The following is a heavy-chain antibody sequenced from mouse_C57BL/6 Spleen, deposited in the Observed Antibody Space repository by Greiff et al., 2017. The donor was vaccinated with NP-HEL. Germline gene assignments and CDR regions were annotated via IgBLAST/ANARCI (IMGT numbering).Heavy chain of an antibody. V-gene: IGHV2-3*01. J-gene: IGHJ3*01. D-gene: IGHD1-1*01. CDR3: AKPVYYYGSSLAY. CDR1: GFSLTSYG. CDR2: IWGDGST. Sequence: VMLVESGPGLVAPSQSLSISCTVSGFSLTSYGVSWVRQPPGKGLEWLGVIWGDGSTNYHSALISSLSISKDNSTSQVILKLNSQQTDDTATYYCAKPVYYYGSSLAYWGQGTLVTVSA.